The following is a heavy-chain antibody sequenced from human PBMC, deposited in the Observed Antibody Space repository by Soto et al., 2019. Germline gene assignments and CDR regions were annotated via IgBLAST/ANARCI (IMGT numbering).Heavy chain of an antibody. CDR1: GYTFTGYY. D-gene: IGHD3-10*01. Sequence: ASVKVSCKASGYTFTGYYMHWVRQAPGQGLEWMGWINPNSGGTNYAQKFQGRVTMTRDTSISTAYMELSRLRSDDTAVYYCARVMEPIYGSGSYYYYYGMDVWGQGTTVTVSS. CDR2: INPNSGGT. V-gene: IGHV1-2*02. CDR3: ARVMEPIYGSGSYYYYYGMDV. J-gene: IGHJ6*02.